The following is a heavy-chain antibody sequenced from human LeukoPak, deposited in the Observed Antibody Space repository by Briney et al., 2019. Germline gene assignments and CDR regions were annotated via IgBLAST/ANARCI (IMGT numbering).Heavy chain of an antibody. D-gene: IGHD3-22*01. Sequence: SETLSLTCAVSGGSFSGYYWYWIRQPPGKGLEWIGEINHGESTNYNPSLKSRATLSVDTSKNQFSLKLTSVTAADTAVYYCARGRTYYYDTSGYYPSIYYGTDVWGQGTTVIVSS. V-gene: IGHV4-34*01. CDR3: ARGRTYYYDTSGYYPSIYYGTDV. CDR2: INHGEST. J-gene: IGHJ6*02. CDR1: GGSFSGYY.